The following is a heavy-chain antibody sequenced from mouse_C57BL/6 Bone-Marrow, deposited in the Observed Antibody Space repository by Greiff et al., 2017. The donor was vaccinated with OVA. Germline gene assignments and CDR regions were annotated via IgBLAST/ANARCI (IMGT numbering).Heavy chain of an antibody. J-gene: IGHJ3*01. CDR3: ARYYYGSSYWFAY. V-gene: IGHV1-78*01. CDR1: GYTFTDHT. D-gene: IGHD1-1*01. CDR2: IYPRDGSP. Sequence: QVQLQQSDAELVKPGASVKISCKVSGYTFTDHTIHWMKQRPEQGLEWIGYIYPRDGSPKYNEKFKGKATLTADNSSSTAYMQLNSLTSDDSAVYFCARYYYGSSYWFAYWGQGTLVTVSA.